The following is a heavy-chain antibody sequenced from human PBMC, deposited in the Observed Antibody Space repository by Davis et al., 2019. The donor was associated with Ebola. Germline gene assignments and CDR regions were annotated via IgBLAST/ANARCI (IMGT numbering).Heavy chain of an antibody. V-gene: IGHV3-21*04. CDR3: AANGDSYYYYGMDV. CDR1: GFTFSSYS. D-gene: IGHD4-17*01. Sequence: GESLKISCAASGFTFSSYSMNWVRQAPGKGLEWVSSISSSSSYIYYADSVKGRFTISRDNAKNSLYLQVNSVRAEDTAVYYCAANGDSYYYYGMDVWGKGTTVTVSS. CDR2: ISSSSSYI. J-gene: IGHJ6*04.